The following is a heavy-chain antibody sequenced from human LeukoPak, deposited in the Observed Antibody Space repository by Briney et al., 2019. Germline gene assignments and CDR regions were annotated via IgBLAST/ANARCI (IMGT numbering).Heavy chain of an antibody. J-gene: IGHJ4*02. CDR3: AKVDAYDFWSGYPDY. CDR2: ISGGGGST. D-gene: IGHD3-3*01. Sequence: PGGSLRLSCTVSGFTFSSYAMSWVRQAPGKGLEWVSAISGGGGSTYYADSVKGRLTISRDNSKNTLYLQMNSLRVEDTAVYYCAKVDAYDFWSGYPDYWGQGTLVTVSS. V-gene: IGHV3-23*01. CDR1: GFTFSSYA.